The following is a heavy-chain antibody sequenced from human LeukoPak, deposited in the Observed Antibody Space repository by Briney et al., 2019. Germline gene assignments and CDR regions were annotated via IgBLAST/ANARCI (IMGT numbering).Heavy chain of an antibody. CDR1: GSTFIAHA. Sequence: GESLRLSCVASGSTFIAHAMTWVRHVPGRGLDWVANIKPDGSAGYYAASVKGRFTVSRDNAKNSLYLQMNSLRVEDTAVYYCARANNSSWHNWGQGTLVTVSS. J-gene: IGHJ4*02. CDR3: ARANNSSWHN. CDR2: IKPDGSAG. D-gene: IGHD6-13*01. V-gene: IGHV3-7*01.